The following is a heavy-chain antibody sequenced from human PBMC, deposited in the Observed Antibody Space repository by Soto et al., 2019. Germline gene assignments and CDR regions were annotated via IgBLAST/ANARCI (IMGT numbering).Heavy chain of an antibody. Sequence: ASVKVSCKASGYTFTSYGISWVRQAPGQGVEWMGWISAYNGNTNYAQKLQGRVTMTTDTSTSTAYMELRSLRSADPAVYCYPSPLGNGADFDSSGHGTLVTLS. CDR1: GYTFTSYG. D-gene: IGHD1-1*01. J-gene: IGHJ4*01. CDR2: ISAYNGNT. CDR3: PSPLGNGADFDS. V-gene: IGHV1-18*01.